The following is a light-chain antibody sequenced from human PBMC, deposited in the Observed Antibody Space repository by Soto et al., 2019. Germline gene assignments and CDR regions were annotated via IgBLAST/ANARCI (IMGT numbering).Light chain of an antibody. CDR1: ESLFGF. CDR2: GVS. J-gene: IGKJ2*01. V-gene: IGKV3-15*01. CDR3: QSYNDWPFA. Sequence: DIVLTQSPATLSVSPGDRVTLSCRASESLFGFLAWYQQKPGQAPRLLMYGVSTRATGIPARFSGGGSATAFTLTISSLQSEDCAFYFCQSYNDWPFASGLGTRLEI.